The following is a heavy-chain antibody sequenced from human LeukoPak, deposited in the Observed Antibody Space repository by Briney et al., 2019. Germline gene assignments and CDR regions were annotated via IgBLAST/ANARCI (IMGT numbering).Heavy chain of an antibody. CDR1: GFTFSSYA. J-gene: IGHJ6*02. V-gene: IGHV3-7*05. CDR3: ARGHYGMDV. Sequence: PGGSLRLSCAASGFTFSSYAMSWVRQAPGKGLEWVANINQDGSEKNYVDSAEGRFTISRDNAKNSLFLQMNSLRDEDTAVYYCARGHYGMDVWGQGTTVTVSS. CDR2: INQDGSEK.